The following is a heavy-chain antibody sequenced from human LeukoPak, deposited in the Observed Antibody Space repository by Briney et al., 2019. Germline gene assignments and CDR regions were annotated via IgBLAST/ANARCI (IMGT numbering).Heavy chain of an antibody. J-gene: IGHJ4*02. CDR3: ARGGAVPSSGYTNYFDY. V-gene: IGHV3-66*01. D-gene: IGHD3-22*01. Sequence: GGSLRLSCAGSGFTLISTHMSWVRQAPGEGLEWGSIIYRGGSTYYTASVRGRFTIARDEFKNTVHLQMNSLRAEDTAVYYCARGGAVPSSGYTNYFDYWGQGTLVTASS. CDR1: GFTLISTH. CDR2: IYRGGST.